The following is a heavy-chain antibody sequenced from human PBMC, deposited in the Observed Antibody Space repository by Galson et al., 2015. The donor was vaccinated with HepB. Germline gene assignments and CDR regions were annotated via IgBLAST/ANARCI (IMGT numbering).Heavy chain of an antibody. CDR1: GGTFSSYA. Sequence: SVKVSCKASGGTFSSYAISWVRQAPGQGLEWMGGIIPIFGTANYAQKFQGRVTITADESTSTAYMELSSLRSEDTAVYYCARGNVGATPSFDYWGQGTLVTVSS. CDR2: IIPIFGTA. J-gene: IGHJ4*02. CDR3: ARGNVGATPSFDY. V-gene: IGHV1-69*13. D-gene: IGHD1-26*01.